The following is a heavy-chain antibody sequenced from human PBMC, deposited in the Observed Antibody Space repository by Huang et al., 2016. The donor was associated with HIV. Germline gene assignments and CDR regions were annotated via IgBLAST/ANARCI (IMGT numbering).Heavy chain of an antibody. CDR1: GFIFSNFA. CDR3: AKESRWFSDFDQ. J-gene: IGHJ5*02. V-gene: IGHV3-30*18. CDR2: ISYDGRSD. D-gene: IGHD2-15*01. Sequence: QVQLVESGGGVVQPGTSLRLSCAASGFIFSNFAMHWVRQAAGKGLEWVAVISYDGRSDRYSDSVKGRFTISRDNDKNTLFLEMSRLRHDDTAVYHCAKESRWFSDFDQWGQGTLVTVSS.